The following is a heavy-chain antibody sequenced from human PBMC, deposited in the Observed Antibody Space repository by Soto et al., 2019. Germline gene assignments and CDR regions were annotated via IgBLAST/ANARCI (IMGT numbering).Heavy chain of an antibody. CDR2: ISYDGSNK. Sequence: QVQLVESGGGVVQPGRSLRLSCAASGFTFSSYGMHWVRQAPGKGLEWVAVISYDGSNKYYADSVKGRFTISRDNSKNTLYLQMNSLRAEDTAVYYCAKDTRDYDFWSGTWGYYMDVWGKWTTVTVSS. D-gene: IGHD3-3*01. CDR1: GFTFSSYG. CDR3: AKDTRDYDFWSGTWGYYMDV. J-gene: IGHJ6*03. V-gene: IGHV3-30*18.